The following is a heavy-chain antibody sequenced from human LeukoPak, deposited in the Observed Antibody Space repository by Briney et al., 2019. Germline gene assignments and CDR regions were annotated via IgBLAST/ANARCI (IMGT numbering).Heavy chain of an antibody. J-gene: IGHJ6*02. CDR2: ISSSSDYI. CDR1: GFTFSSYS. CDR3: ARVGYCSGGSCFYYYYGMDV. V-gene: IGHV3-21*01. Sequence: PGGSLRLSCAASGFTFSSYSMNWVRQAPGKGLEWVSSISSSSDYIYYADSVKGRFTISRDNAKNSLYLQMNSLRAEDTAVHYCARVGYCSGGSCFYYYYGMDVWGQGTTVTVSS. D-gene: IGHD2-15*01.